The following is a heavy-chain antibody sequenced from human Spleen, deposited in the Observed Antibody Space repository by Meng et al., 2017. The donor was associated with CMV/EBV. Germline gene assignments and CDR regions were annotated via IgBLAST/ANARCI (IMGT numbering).Heavy chain of an antibody. Sequence: ASVKVSCKASGYGFTDYYVHWVRQAPGQGLEWMGWINPYSGGTNYAQKFQGRVTMTRDRSISTAYMELSRLSSDDTAVYYCARVPYCSGTSCQYFQHWGQGTLVTVSS. D-gene: IGHD2-2*01. V-gene: IGHV1-2*02. J-gene: IGHJ1*01. CDR3: ARVPYCSGTSCQYFQH. CDR1: GYGFTDYY. CDR2: INPYSGGT.